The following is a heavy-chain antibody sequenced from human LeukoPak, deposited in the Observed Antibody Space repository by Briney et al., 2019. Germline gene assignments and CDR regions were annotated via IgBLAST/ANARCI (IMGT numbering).Heavy chain of an antibody. V-gene: IGHV3-74*01. Sequence: GGSLRLSCAASGFTFSSYGMHWVRQAPGKGLVWVSRINSDGSNTSSADSVKGRFTISRDNAKNTLYLQMNSLRAEDTALYYCARGPSENIAVAASVWGQGTLVTVSS. CDR2: INSDGSNT. CDR1: GFTFSSYG. J-gene: IGHJ4*02. D-gene: IGHD6-19*01. CDR3: ARGPSENIAVAASV.